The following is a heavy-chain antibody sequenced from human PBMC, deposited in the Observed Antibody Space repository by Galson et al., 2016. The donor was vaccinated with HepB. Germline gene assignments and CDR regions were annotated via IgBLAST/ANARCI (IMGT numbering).Heavy chain of an antibody. V-gene: IGHV3-7*01. CDR3: ARGQGMLPGGVPKEYYYGMDV. CDR2: INQDGTTK. J-gene: IGHJ6*02. Sequence: SLRLSCAASGFTFSTNWMAWFRRAPERGLEWVANINQDGTTKNYVDSVRGRFTISRDNAQNSLFLQVSSLRTEDTAVYYCARGQGMLPGGVPKEYYYGMDVWGQGTTVTVSS. D-gene: IGHD2-2*01. CDR1: GFTFSTNW.